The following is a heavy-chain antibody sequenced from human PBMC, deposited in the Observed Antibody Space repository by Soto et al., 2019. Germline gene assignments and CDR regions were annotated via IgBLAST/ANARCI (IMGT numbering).Heavy chain of an antibody. D-gene: IGHD3-10*01. Sequence: ASVKVSCKASGYTFTGHYIHWVRQVPGQGPEWMGEIGPASGDTRYAQKFRGRVTMTRDTSITTVYMELNNLSPDDTAVYYCGRGRSGQLVVFYWGQGTPVTVSS. CDR1: GYTFTGHY. CDR3: GRGRSGQLVVFY. CDR2: IGPASGDT. J-gene: IGHJ4*02. V-gene: IGHV1-2*02.